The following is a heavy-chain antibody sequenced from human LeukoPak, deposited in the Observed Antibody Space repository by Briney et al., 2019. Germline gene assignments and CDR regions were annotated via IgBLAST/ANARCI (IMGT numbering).Heavy chain of an antibody. J-gene: IGHJ4*02. D-gene: IGHD6-13*01. V-gene: IGHV4-39*07. Sequence: SETLSLTCTVSGGSISSSSYYWGWIRQPPGKGLEWIGSIYYSGSTYYNPSLKSRVTISVDTSKNQFSLKLSSVTAADTAVYYCAREAFSRSAAGRGSFDYWGQGTLVTVSS. CDR2: IYYSGST. CDR3: AREAFSRSAAGRGSFDY. CDR1: GGSISSSSYY.